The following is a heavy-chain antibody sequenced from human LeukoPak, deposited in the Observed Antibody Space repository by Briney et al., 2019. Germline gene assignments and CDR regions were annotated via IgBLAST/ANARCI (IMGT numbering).Heavy chain of an antibody. V-gene: IGHV3-30*04. CDR3: VRGPDSESFIV. CDR2: ITFDGGHK. Sequence: GGSLRVSCAASGFIFNDYTMHWVRQAPGKGLEWVAVITFDGGHKFYGNSLKGRFTISRDNSKNSLYLQMNALRPDDTAVYYCVRGPDSESFIVWGQGTRVTVSS. D-gene: IGHD1-26*01. J-gene: IGHJ4*02. CDR1: GFIFNDYT.